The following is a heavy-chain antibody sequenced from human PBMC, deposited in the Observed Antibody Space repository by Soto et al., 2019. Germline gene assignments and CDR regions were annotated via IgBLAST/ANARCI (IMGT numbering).Heavy chain of an antibody. D-gene: IGHD2-15*01. CDR3: ARGRDCSGGSCYPYYYSGMDV. CDR2: IYYSGST. V-gene: IGHV4-30-4*01. Sequence: QVQLQESGPGLVKPSQTLSLTCTVSGGSISSGDYYWSWIRQPPGKGLEWIGYIYYSGSTYYNPSLKSRVTISVDTSKNQFSLKLSSVTAADTAVYYCARGRDCSGGSCYPYYYSGMDVWGQGTTVTVSS. CDR1: GGSISSGDYY. J-gene: IGHJ6*02.